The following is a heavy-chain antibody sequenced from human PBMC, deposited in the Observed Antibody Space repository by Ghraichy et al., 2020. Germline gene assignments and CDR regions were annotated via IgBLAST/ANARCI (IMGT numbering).Heavy chain of an antibody. CDR3: AKLDHYFPLEYCQH. D-gene: IGHD3-10*01. J-gene: IGHJ1*01. CDR2: ISGIGIST. V-gene: IGHV3-23*01. Sequence: GGSLRLSCAASGFSFSSYAMSWVRQAAGKGLEWVSAISGIGISTYYADSVKGRFTISRDKSKNTLYLQMNSLRAEDTAVYYCAKLDHYFPLEYCQHWGQGTLVTVPS. CDR1: GFSFSSYA.